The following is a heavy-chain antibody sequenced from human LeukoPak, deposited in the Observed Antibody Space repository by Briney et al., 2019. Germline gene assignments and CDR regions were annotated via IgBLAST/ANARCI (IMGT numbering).Heavy chain of an antibody. CDR3: ARVGSAIAGTDFDY. D-gene: IGHD6-13*01. CDR1: GYTFTGYY. CDR2: MNPNSGNT. V-gene: IGHV1-8*02. Sequence: ASVKVSCKASGYTFTGYYMHWMRQAPGQGLEWMGWMNPNSGNTGYAQKFQGRVTMTRNTSISTAYMELSSLRSEDTAVYYCARVGSAIAGTDFDYWGQGTLVTVSS. J-gene: IGHJ4*02.